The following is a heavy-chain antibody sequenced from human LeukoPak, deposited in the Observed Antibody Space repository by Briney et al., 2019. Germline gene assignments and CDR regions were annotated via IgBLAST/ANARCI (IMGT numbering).Heavy chain of an antibody. Sequence: ASVKVSCKASGYTFTSYDINWVRQAPGQGLEWMGWRNPNNGNTGYAQKFQGRVTITRDPSISTAYMVLSSLRSEDTAVYYCARMDHHGGRDNWFDPWGQGTLVTVSS. CDR1: GYTFTSYD. V-gene: IGHV1-8*03. CDR3: ARMDHHGGRDNWFDP. D-gene: IGHD2-15*01. CDR2: RNPNNGNT. J-gene: IGHJ5*02.